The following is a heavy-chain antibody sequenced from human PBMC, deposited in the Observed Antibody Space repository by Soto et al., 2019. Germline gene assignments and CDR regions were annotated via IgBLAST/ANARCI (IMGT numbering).Heavy chain of an antibody. J-gene: IGHJ6*02. CDR3: ARDGSSYYYGMDV. CDR1: GYTFTGYY. D-gene: IGHD6-6*01. CDR2: INPNSGGT. Sequence: AASVKVSCKASGYTFTGYYMHWVRQAPGQGLEWMGWINPNSGGTNYAQKFQGRVTMTRDTSISTAYMELSRLRSDDTAVYYCARDGSSYYYGMDVWGQGTTVTVSS. V-gene: IGHV1-2*02.